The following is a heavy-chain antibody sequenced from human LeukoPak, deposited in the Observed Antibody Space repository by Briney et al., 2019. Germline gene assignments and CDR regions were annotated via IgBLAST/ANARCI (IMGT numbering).Heavy chain of an antibody. D-gene: IGHD5-12*01. CDR3: ASSGLSPGFDY. Sequence: ASVKVPCKASGGTFSSYAISWVRQAPGQGLEWMGGIIPIFGTANYAQKFQGRVTITADESTSTAYMELSSLRSEDTAVYYCASSGLSPGFDYWGQGTLVTVSS. V-gene: IGHV1-69*13. CDR1: GGTFSSYA. J-gene: IGHJ4*02. CDR2: IIPIFGTA.